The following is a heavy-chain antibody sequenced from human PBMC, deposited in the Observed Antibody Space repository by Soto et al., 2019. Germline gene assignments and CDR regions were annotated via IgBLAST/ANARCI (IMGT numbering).Heavy chain of an antibody. J-gene: IGHJ4*02. CDR1: GGTFSSYT. CDR3: ARDGCSGGSCYEN. CDR2: IIPILGIA. V-gene: IGHV1-69*08. D-gene: IGHD2-15*01. Sequence: QVQLVQSGAEVKKPGSSVKVSCKASGGTFSSYTISWVRQAPGQGLEWMGRIIPILGIANYAQKFQGRVTITADKSTSTAYMELSNLRSEDTAVYYCARDGCSGGSCYENWGQGTLVTVSS.